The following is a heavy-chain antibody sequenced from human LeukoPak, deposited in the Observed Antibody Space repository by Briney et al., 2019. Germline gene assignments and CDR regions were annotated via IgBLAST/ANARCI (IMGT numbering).Heavy chain of an antibody. Sequence: PGGSLRLSCVASGFAFSDYGMDWVRQAPGKGLEWVAVISPDGSRTYYADSVKGRFTISRDNSKNTLYLQMNSLRAEDTAVYYCAKGDDFPTIVVVPAAIGEDYWGQGTLVTVSS. CDR2: ISPDGSRT. V-gene: IGHV3-30*18. D-gene: IGHD2-2*01. J-gene: IGHJ4*02. CDR3: AKGDDFPTIVVVPAAIGEDY. CDR1: GFAFSDYG.